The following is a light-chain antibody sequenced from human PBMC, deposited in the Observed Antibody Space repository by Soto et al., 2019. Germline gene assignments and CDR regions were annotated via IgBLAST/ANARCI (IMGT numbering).Light chain of an antibody. V-gene: IGKV3-20*01. Sequence: ELLCPPSSGNRSLSPVASAPLSFRASQSVSSSYLAWSQQKPGQAPRILIYGASSRATGIKDRFSGSGSGTDFTLTISRMEPEDFAVYYCKQYGSSHITLGHGTQLEI. J-gene: IGKJ5*01. CDR3: KQYGSSHIT. CDR1: QSVSSSY. CDR2: GAS.